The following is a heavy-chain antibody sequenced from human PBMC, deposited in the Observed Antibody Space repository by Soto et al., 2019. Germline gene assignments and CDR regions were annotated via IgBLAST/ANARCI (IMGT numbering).Heavy chain of an antibody. J-gene: IGHJ5*02. CDR2: IKEDGSER. CDR1: GFSFSRFW. CDR3: ARDLRITGTEFDP. Sequence: PGGSLRLSCTASGFSFSRFWMSWVRQAPGKGLEWLGNIKEDGSERYYVDAVKGRFTISRDNAKNSLYLQMSSLRAEDTAVYYCARDLRITGTEFDPWGQGTLVTVSS. V-gene: IGHV3-7*01. D-gene: IGHD1-20*01.